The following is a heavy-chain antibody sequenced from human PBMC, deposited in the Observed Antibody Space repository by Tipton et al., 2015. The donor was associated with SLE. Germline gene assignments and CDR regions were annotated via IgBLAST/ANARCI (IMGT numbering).Heavy chain of an antibody. V-gene: IGHV3-23*01. CDR2: ISGGGGST. D-gene: IGHD1/OR15-1a*01. Sequence: SLRLSCATSGFTFSSYALSWVRRAPGKGREWVSAISGGGGSTYYADFVKGRFSISIDKSKKTLFLQMNSLRVDDTATYYCAKFEKTTDFYLDSWGQGTLVSVSS. CDR1: GFTFSSYA. J-gene: IGHJ4*02. CDR3: AKFEKTTDFYLDS.